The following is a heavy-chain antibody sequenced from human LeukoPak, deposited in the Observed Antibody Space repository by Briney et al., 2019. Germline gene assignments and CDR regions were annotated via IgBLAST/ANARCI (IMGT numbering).Heavy chain of an antibody. CDR2: LCSSSSTI. D-gene: IGHD5-18*01. CDR3: ARQGRGYSYGHDY. CDR1: GFTFSSYS. V-gene: IGHV3-48*01. J-gene: IGHJ4*02. Sequence: GGSLRLSCAASGFTFSSYSMNWVRPAPGKGLEWVSYLCSSSSTIYYAASVKGRFTISRDNAKTSLYLQMNSLRAEDTAVYYCARQGRGYSYGHDYWGQGTLVTVSS.